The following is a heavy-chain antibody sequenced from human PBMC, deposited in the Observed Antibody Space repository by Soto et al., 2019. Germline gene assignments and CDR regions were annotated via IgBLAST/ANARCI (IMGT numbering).Heavy chain of an antibody. J-gene: IGHJ6*02. CDR2: IYYSGST. V-gene: IGHV4-39*01. CDR3: ARLPMVRGEKRRSYYYGMDV. CDR1: GGSISSSSYY. D-gene: IGHD3-10*01. Sequence: QLQLQESGPGLVKPSETLSLTCTVSGGSISSSSYYWGWIRQPPGKGLEWIGSIYYSGSTYYNPSLKGRVTISVDTSKNQFSLKRSSVTAADTAVYYCARLPMVRGEKRRSYYYGMDVWGQGTTVTVSS.